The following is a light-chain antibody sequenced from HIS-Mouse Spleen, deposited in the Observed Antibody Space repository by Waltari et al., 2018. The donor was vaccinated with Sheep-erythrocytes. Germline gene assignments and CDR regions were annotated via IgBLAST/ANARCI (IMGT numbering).Light chain of an antibody. J-gene: IGLJ1*01. CDR1: SSDVGGYNY. Sequence: QSALTQPRSVSGSPGQSVTISCTGTSSDVGGYNYVSWYQQHPGKAPKLMIYDVSKRPSGVPDRFSGSTSGNTASLTISGLQAEDEDDYYCCSYAGSYNHVFATGTKVTVL. V-gene: IGLV2-11*01. CDR3: CSYAGSYNHV. CDR2: DVS.